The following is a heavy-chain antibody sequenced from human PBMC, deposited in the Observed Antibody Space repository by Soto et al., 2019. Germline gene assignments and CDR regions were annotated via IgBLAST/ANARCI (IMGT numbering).Heavy chain of an antibody. V-gene: IGHV3-30*18. CDR1: GFTFSSYG. J-gene: IGHJ4*02. D-gene: IGHD2-2*01. Sequence: GGSLRLSCAASGFTFSSYGMHWVRQAPGKGLEWVAVISYDGSNKYYADSVKGRFTISRDNSKNTLYLQMNSLRAEDTAVYYCAKVYPTARTMAGLDYWGQGTPVTVSS. CDR2: ISYDGSNK. CDR3: AKVYPTARTMAGLDY.